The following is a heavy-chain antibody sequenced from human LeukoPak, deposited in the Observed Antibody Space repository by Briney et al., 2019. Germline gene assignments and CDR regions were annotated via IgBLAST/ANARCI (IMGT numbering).Heavy chain of an antibody. CDR2: VYTSGST. J-gene: IGHJ4*02. V-gene: IGHV4-4*07. CDR3: ARKDGDY. Sequence: SETLSLTCTVSGASISSYFWTWIRQPAGKGLERIGRVYTSGSTDYNPSLKSRVTMSLDTSRNQFSLKLSTVTAADTAVYYCARKDGDYWGQGTLVTVSS. CDR1: GASISSYF.